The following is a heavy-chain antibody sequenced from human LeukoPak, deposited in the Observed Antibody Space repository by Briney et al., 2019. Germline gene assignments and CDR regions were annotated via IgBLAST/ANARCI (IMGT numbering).Heavy chain of an antibody. D-gene: IGHD3-3*01. CDR1: GYTFTGYY. V-gene: IGHV1-2*02. Sequence: GASVKVSCKAFGYTFTGYYMHWVRQAPGQGLEWMGWINPNSGGTNYAQKFQGRVTMTRDTSISTAYMELSRLRSGDTAVYYCARVFLPQDYDFWSGYLYYFDYWGQGTLVTVSS. CDR3: ARVFLPQDYDFWSGYLYYFDY. CDR2: INPNSGGT. J-gene: IGHJ4*02.